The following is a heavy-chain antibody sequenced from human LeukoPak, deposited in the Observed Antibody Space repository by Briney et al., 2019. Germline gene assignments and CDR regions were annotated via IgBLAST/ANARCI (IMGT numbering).Heavy chain of an antibody. CDR1: GFIFRNFG. J-gene: IGHJ4*02. CDR2: IWSDGSNE. Sequence: GGSLRLSCVASGFIFRNFGMHWVRQAPGKGLEWVAVIWSDGSNEYYADSVEGRFTISRDTSKDTPYLQMNSLRAEDTAVYYCARDQQGVDGVKFYYFDYWGQGTLVTVSS. V-gene: IGHV3-33*01. D-gene: IGHD6-19*01. CDR3: ARDQQGVDGVKFYYFDY.